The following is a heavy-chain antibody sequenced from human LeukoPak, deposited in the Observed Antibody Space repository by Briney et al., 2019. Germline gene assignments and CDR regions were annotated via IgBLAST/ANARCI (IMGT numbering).Heavy chain of an antibody. V-gene: IGHV1-2*02. CDR3: AREGGLTGYYDIFDI. CDR1: GYTFIGYY. Sequence: ASVKVSCKSSGYTFIGYYMHWERQAPGQGLEWMGWINPKSGGTNYAQKFQGRVTMTRDTSISTAYMELSRLKSDDTAVYFCAREGGLTGYYDIFDIWGQGTMVIVSS. J-gene: IGHJ3*02. CDR2: INPKSGGT. D-gene: IGHD3-9*01.